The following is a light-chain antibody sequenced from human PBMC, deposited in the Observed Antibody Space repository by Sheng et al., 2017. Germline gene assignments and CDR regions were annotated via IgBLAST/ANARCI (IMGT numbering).Light chain of an antibody. J-gene: IGKJ3*01. V-gene: IGKV1-9*01. CDR2: AAS. CDR3: QQLNSYSFT. CDR1: QGISSY. Sequence: DIQLTQSPSFLSASVGDRVTITCRASQGISSYLAWYQQKPGKAPKLLIYAASTLQSGVPSRFSGSGSGTEFTLTISSLQPEDFATYYCQQLNSYSFTFGPWDQSGYQT.